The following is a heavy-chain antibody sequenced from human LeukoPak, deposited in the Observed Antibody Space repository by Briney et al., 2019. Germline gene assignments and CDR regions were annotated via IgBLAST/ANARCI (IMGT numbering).Heavy chain of an antibody. V-gene: IGHV4-34*01. CDR2: INNSGST. CDR1: GGSFSGYY. CDR3: ARGGHVVPAAICYSACAFDI. D-gene: IGHD2-2*02. J-gene: IGHJ3*02. Sequence: SETLSLTCAVYGGSFSGYYWSWIRQPPGKGLEWIGEINNSGSTNYNPSLTSRVTISVDTSKNQFSLKLSSVTAADTAVYYCARGGHVVPAAICYSACAFDIWGQGTMVTVSS.